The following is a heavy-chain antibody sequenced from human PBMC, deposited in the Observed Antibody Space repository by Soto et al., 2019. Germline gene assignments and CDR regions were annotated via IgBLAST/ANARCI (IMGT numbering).Heavy chain of an antibody. Sequence: QVQLVESGGGVVQPGRSLRLSCAASGFTFSSYAMHWVRQAPGKGLEGVAVISYDGSNKYYADSVKGRFTISRDNSKNTLYLQMNSLRAEDSAVYYCARVAVEMATIPVFDYWGQGTLVTVSS. CDR1: GFTFSSYA. V-gene: IGHV3-30-3*01. D-gene: IGHD5-12*01. J-gene: IGHJ4*02. CDR3: ARVAVEMATIPVFDY. CDR2: ISYDGSNK.